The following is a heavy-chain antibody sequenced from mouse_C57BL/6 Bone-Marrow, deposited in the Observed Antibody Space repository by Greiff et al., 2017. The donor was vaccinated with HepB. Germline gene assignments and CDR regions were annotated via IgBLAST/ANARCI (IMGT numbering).Heavy chain of an antibody. J-gene: IGHJ4*01. Sequence: VKLQESGAELVKPGASVKLSCKASGYTFTSYWMHWVKQRPGQGLEWIGMIHPNSGSTNYNEKFKSKATLTVDNSSSTAYMQLSSLTSEDSAVYYCARRRGSSYDSYYAMDYWGQGTSVTVSS. D-gene: IGHD1-1*01. CDR1: GYTFTSYW. CDR2: IHPNSGST. V-gene: IGHV1-64*01. CDR3: ARRRGSSYDSYYAMDY.